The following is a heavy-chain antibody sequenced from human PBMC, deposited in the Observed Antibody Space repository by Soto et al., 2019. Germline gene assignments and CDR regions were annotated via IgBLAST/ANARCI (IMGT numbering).Heavy chain of an antibody. CDR1: GYTFTRYA. CDR2: INAGNGNT. D-gene: IGHD6-19*01. CDR3: ARDGAVAGDRNFDY. J-gene: IGHJ4*02. Sequence: ASVKVSCKASGYTFTRYAMHWGRQAPGQRLEWMGWINAGNGNTKYSQKFQGRVTITTDTSASTAYMELSSLRSEDTAVYYCARDGAVAGDRNFDYLGQGTLVTVSS. V-gene: IGHV1-3*01.